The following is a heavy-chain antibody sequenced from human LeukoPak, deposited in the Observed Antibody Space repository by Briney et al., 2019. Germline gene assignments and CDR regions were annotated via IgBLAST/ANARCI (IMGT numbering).Heavy chain of an antibody. Sequence: GASVKVSCKASGGTFSSYAISWVRQAPGQGLEWMGRIIPILGIANYAQKFQGRVTITADKSTSTAYMELSSLRSEDTAVYYCARAQGNYYDSSGYYYVGCFDYWGQGTLVTVSS. CDR1: GGTFSSYA. V-gene: IGHV1-69*04. CDR2: IIPILGIA. CDR3: ARAQGNYYDSSGYYYVGCFDY. D-gene: IGHD3-22*01. J-gene: IGHJ4*02.